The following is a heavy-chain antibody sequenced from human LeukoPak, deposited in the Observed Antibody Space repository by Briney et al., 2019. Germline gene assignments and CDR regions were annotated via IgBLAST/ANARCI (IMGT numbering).Heavy chain of an antibody. J-gene: IGHJ3*02. CDR1: GFTFSSYA. D-gene: IGHD3-10*01. CDR2: ISYDGSNK. CDR3: ARDHRGSGSNAFDI. V-gene: IGHV3-30*14. Sequence: PGGSLRLSCAASGFTFSSYAMHWVRQAPGKGLEWVAVISYDGSNKYYADFVKGRFTISRDNSKNTLYLQMNSLRAEDTAVYYCARDHRGSGSNAFDIWGQGTMVTVSS.